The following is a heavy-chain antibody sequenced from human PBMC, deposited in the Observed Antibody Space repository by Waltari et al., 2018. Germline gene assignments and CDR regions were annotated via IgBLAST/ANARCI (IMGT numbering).Heavy chain of an antibody. CDR3: ARGGLNNYYNSFDN. Sequence: EAQTVESGGGLVQSGGSLRLPCVASGFTFFVHEMNWVRQAAGLRLEWLSSIGSSDTTTSYADSVKGRFTISRDNAKNSVFLQMDSLRAADTAVYFCARGGLNNYYNSFDNWGEGTLVTVSS. CDR2: IGSSDTTT. CDR1: GFTFFVHE. V-gene: IGHV3-48*03. J-gene: IGHJ4*02. D-gene: IGHD3-10*01.